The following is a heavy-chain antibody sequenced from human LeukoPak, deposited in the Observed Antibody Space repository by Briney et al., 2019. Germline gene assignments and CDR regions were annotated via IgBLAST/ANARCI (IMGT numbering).Heavy chain of an antibody. Sequence: ASVKVSCKASRYTFTGYYMHWVRQAPGQGLEWMGWINPNSGGTNYAQKFQGRVTMTRDTSISTAYMELSSLTFEDTAVYYCARGPPNWGMVGYWGQGTLVTVSS. D-gene: IGHD7-27*01. CDR1: RYTFTGYY. CDR3: ARGPPNWGMVGY. J-gene: IGHJ4*02. V-gene: IGHV1-2*02. CDR2: INPNSGGT.